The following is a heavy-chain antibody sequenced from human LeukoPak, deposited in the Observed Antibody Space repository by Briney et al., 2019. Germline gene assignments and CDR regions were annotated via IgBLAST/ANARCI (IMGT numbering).Heavy chain of an antibody. CDR2: ISSSSSTI. Sequence: PGGSLRLSCAASGFTFSTYAVNWVRQAPGKGLEWVSYISSSSSTIYYADSVKGRFAISRDNAKNSLYLQMNSLRDEDTAVYYCAGIGVFDYWGQGTLVTVSS. CDR1: GFTFSTYA. V-gene: IGHV3-48*02. J-gene: IGHJ4*02. CDR3: AGIGVFDY.